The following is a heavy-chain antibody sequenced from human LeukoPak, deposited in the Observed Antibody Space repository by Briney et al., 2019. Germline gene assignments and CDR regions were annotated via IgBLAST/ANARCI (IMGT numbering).Heavy chain of an antibody. J-gene: IGHJ1*01. Sequence: GGSLRLSCVVSGFAFDSHAMTWVRQAPGKGLEWVSGISIRGDKTYYADSVEGRFTISRDNSKSTLYLQMNSLRAEDTAMYYCANEEIPNDNWGQGTLVTVSS. V-gene: IGHV3-23*01. D-gene: IGHD2-2*02. CDR1: GFAFDSHA. CDR3: ANEEIPNDN. CDR2: ISIRGDKT.